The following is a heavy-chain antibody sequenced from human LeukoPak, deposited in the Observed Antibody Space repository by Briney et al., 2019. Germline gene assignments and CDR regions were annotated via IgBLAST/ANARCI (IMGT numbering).Heavy chain of an antibody. V-gene: IGHV3-7*01. CDR1: GFSLSGYW. CDR2: LHADGVEQ. D-gene: IGHD5-18*01. CDR3: ARGGYTFDY. J-gene: IGHJ4*02. Sequence: GGSLRLSCAASGFSLSGYWMTWVRQAPGKGLEWVARLHADGVEQNYVDSVTGRFTMSRDNAKNSLDLQMNSLRVEDTAVYYCARGGYTFDYLGQGTLVAVSS.